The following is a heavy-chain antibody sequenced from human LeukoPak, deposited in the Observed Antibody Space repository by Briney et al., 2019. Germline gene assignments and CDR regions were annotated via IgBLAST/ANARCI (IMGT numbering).Heavy chain of an antibody. CDR1: GYTFTSYY. D-gene: IGHD2-15*01. Sequence: WASVKVSCKASGYTFTSYYMHWVRQAPGQGLEWMGIINPSGGSTSYAQKFQGRVTMTRDMSTSTVYMELSSLRSEDTAVYYCARDKGDCGGGSCSADRWGQGTLVTVSP. V-gene: IGHV1-46*01. J-gene: IGHJ5*02. CDR3: ARDKGDCGGGSCSADR. CDR2: INPSGGST.